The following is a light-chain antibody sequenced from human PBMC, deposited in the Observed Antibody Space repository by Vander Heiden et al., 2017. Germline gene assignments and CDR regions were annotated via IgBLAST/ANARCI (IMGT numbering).Light chain of an antibody. CDR3: QQCESTPQT. V-gene: IGKV1-39*01. CDR2: AAS. J-gene: IGKJ2*01. CDR1: QSISSY. Sequence: DIQMTQSPSSLSASVGDRVTITCRASQSISSYLNWYQQKPGKAPKLLIYAASSLQSGVPSRFSGSGSGTDFTLTISRLQPEDIATYYCQQCESTPQTLGQGTKMEIK.